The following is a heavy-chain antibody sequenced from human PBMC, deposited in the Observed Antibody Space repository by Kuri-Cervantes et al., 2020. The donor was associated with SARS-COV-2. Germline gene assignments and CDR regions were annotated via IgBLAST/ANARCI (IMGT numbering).Heavy chain of an antibody. J-gene: IGHJ3*02. CDR2: ISGSVGST. CDR1: GFTFSSYA. V-gene: IGHV3-23*01. Sequence: GGSLRLACAASGFTFSSYAMSWVRQAPGKGLEWVSSISGSVGSTYYADSVKGRFTISRHNSKNTLYLQMTSLRAEDTDVYFCAKGRIHHSDAFDIWGQGTMVTVSS. D-gene: IGHD1-14*01. CDR3: AKGRIHHSDAFDI.